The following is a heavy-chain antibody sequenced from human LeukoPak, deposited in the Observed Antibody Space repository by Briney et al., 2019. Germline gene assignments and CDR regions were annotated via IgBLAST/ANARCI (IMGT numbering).Heavy chain of an antibody. CDR1: GGSISSYY. J-gene: IGHJ4*02. CDR3: ARYPLGSSYYFDY. Sequence: SETLSLTCTVSGGSISSYYWSWIRQPPGKGLEWIGYIYYSGSTNYNPSLKSRVSISVDTSKNQFSLKLSSVTAADTAVYYCARYPLGSSYYFDYWGQGTLVTVSS. CDR2: IYYSGST. V-gene: IGHV4-59*01. D-gene: IGHD6-6*01.